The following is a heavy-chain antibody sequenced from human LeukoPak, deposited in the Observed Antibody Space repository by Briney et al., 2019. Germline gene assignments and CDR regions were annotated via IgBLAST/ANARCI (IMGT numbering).Heavy chain of an antibody. CDR2: IYYSGNT. V-gene: IGHV4-59*01. J-gene: IGHJ4*02. Sequence: SETLSLTCTVSGGSISSYYWSWIRQPPGKGLEWIVYIYYSGNTNYNPSLKSRVTISVDTSKNQFSLKLSSVTAADTAIYYCARGYSYGSYYFDNWGQGTLVTVSS. D-gene: IGHD5-18*01. CDR3: ARGYSYGSYYFDN. CDR1: GGSISSYY.